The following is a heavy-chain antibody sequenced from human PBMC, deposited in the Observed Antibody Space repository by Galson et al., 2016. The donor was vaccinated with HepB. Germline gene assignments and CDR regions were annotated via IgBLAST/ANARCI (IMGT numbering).Heavy chain of an antibody. V-gene: IGHV3-21*01. CDR3: ARDRGIQLWSRDGFDY. CDR1: GFTFSTYS. J-gene: IGHJ4*02. CDR2: ISSSSSYI. Sequence: SLRLSCAASGFTFSTYSMNWVRQVPGKGLEWVSSISSSSSYIYYGDSLKGRFTISRDNAKNSLYLQMNSRRAEDTAVYYCARDRGIQLWSRDGFDYWGQGTLVTVSS. D-gene: IGHD5-18*01.